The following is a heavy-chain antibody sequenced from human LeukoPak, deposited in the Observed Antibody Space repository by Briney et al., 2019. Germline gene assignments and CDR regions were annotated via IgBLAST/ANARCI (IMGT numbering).Heavy chain of an antibody. Sequence: PSETLSLTCTVSGGSISSYYWSWIRQPPGKGLEWIGYIYYSGSTNYNPSLKSRVTISVDTSKNQFSLKLSSVTAADTAVYYCAREQRYYYDSSGYLDYWGQGTLVTVSS. J-gene: IGHJ4*02. D-gene: IGHD3-22*01. CDR1: GGSISSYY. CDR2: IYYSGST. V-gene: IGHV4-59*01. CDR3: AREQRYYYDSSGYLDY.